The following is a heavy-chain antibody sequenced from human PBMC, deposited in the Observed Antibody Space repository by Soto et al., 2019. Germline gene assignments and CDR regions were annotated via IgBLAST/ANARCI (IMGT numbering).Heavy chain of an antibody. CDR3: ATSDSTGDYYYYYGMDV. V-gene: IGHV1-24*01. CDR2: FDPEDGET. J-gene: IGHJ6*02. Sequence: ASVKVSCKVSGYTLTELSMHWVRQAPGKGLEWMGGFDPEDGETIYAQKFQGRVTMTEDTSTDTAYMELSSLRSEDTAVYYCATSDSTGDYYYYYGMDVWGQGTTVTVSS. CDR1: GYTLTELS. D-gene: IGHD7-27*01.